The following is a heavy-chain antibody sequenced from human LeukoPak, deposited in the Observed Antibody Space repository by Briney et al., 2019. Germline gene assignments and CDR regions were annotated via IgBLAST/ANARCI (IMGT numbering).Heavy chain of an antibody. Sequence: PGGSLRLSCAASGFTFGNYGMHWVRQAPGKGLEWVAVISFDGKVAYYADSMKGRFTISRDNSKNTVYLQMNSLRPEDTAMYYCAKEDYNGPGNYFTDWGQGTLVTVSS. CDR1: GFTFGNYG. CDR3: AKEDYNGPGNYFTD. CDR2: ISFDGKVA. V-gene: IGHV3-30*18. J-gene: IGHJ4*02. D-gene: IGHD3-10*01.